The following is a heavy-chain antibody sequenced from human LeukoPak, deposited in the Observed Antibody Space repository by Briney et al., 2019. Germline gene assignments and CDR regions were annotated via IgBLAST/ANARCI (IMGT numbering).Heavy chain of an antibody. V-gene: IGHV3-7*03. CDR2: INQDGSQK. CDR3: ARDWSDGDYDRFDY. J-gene: IGHJ4*02. D-gene: IGHD4-17*01. CDR1: GFTFSSYW. Sequence: PGGSLRLSCAVSGFTFSSYWMSWFHQAPGKGLEWVANINQDGSQKFSVDSVKGRFTISRDNAKNSLSLQMNSLRVEDTAVYYCARDWSDGDYDRFDYWGQGTLVTVSS.